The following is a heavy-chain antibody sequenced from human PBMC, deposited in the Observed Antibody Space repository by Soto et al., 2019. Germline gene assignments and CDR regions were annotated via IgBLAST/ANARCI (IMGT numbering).Heavy chain of an antibody. CDR3: ARSMGAGNGYGYGCDY. V-gene: IGHV3-30-3*01. CDR1: GFTFSNYA. D-gene: IGHD5-12*01. CDR2: ISNDGSAI. Sequence: QGQLVESGGGVVQPARSLRLSCAASGFTFSNYAIPSGRQAPGKGLEWVSDISNDGSAIHYADSVKCRFTISRDNSKNTLYLQMNSLRAEDTAVYYCARSMGAGNGYGYGCDYWGQGTLVTVSS. J-gene: IGHJ4*02.